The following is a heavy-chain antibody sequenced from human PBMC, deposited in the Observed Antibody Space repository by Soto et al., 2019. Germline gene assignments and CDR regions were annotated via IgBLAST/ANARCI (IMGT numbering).Heavy chain of an antibody. V-gene: IGHV3-23*01. D-gene: IGHD3-9*01. Sequence: GGSLRLSCTASGFTFTSYGMGWVRQAPGKGLQWVSTIRGDGGKTHYTDSVKGRFSISRDNSKNTVYLQMYSLRAEDTAMYFCARDVGLDSDDFFAYWGQGPQVTVSS. CDR2: IRGDGGKT. CDR3: ARDVGLDSDDFFAY. CDR1: GFTFTSYG. J-gene: IGHJ4*02.